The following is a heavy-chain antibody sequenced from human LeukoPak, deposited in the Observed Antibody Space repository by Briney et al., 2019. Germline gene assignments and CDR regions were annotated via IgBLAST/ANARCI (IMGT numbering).Heavy chain of an antibody. D-gene: IGHD3-22*01. V-gene: IGHV4-4*02. Sequence: SGTLSLTCAVSGGTINSVDWWSWVRQSPVKGLEWIGEVYHSGTTNYNPSLKSRVTISVDKSNNQFSLKLSSVSAADTAVYYCARRYYYDSSGYSDYWGQGTLVTVSS. CDR2: VYHSGTT. CDR3: ARRYYYDSSGYSDY. CDR1: GGTINSVDW. J-gene: IGHJ4*02.